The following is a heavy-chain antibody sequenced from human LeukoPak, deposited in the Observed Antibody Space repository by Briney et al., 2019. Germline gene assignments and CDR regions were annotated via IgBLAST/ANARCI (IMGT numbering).Heavy chain of an antibody. CDR1: GFTFSSYSMN. Sequence: PGGSLRLSCAASGFTFSSYSMNWVRQPPGKGLEWIGSIYYSGSTYYNPSLKSRVTISVDTSRNQFSLKLSSVTAADTAVYYCARHSSSWYSLGAFDIWGQGTMVTVSS. CDR2: IYYSGST. J-gene: IGHJ3*02. CDR3: ARHSSSWYSLGAFDI. V-gene: IGHV4-39*01. D-gene: IGHD6-13*01.